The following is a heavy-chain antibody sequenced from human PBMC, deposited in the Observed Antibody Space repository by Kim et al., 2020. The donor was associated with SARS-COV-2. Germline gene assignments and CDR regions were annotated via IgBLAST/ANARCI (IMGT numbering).Heavy chain of an antibody. D-gene: IGHD1-26*01. V-gene: IGHV4-30-2*04. CDR2: ST. Sequence: STYYNPSLKSRVTISVDTPKNQFSLKLSSVTAADTAVYYCARKYSGNFDYWGQGTLVTVSS. J-gene: IGHJ4*02. CDR3: ARKYSGNFDY.